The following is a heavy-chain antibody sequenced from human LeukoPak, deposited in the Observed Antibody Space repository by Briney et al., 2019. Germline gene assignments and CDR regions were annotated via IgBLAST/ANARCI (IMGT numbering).Heavy chain of an antibody. J-gene: IGHJ4*02. V-gene: IGHV4-39*01. Sequence: SETLSLTCTVSGGSISSSTYYWAWIRQPPGKGLEWIGSIYYGGSTYYNPSLKSRVTISADTSKSQFSLKLSSVTAADMAVYFCARRVIVATIDYWGQGTLVTVSS. CDR3: ARRVIVATIDY. CDR1: GGSISSSTYY. D-gene: IGHD5-12*01. CDR2: IYYGGST.